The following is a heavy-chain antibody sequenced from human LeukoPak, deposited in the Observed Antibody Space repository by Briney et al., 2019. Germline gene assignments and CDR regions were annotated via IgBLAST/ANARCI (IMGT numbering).Heavy chain of an antibody. CDR3: ARESEEYYYDSSGYFDY. Sequence: ASVKVSCKASGYTFTSYGISWVRQAPGQGLEWMGGISAYNGNTNYAQKLQGRVTMTTDTSTSSAYMELRSLRSDDTAVYYCARESEEYYYDSSGYFDYWGQGTLVTVSS. D-gene: IGHD3-22*01. CDR2: ISAYNGNT. CDR1: GYTFTSYG. J-gene: IGHJ4*02. V-gene: IGHV1-18*01.